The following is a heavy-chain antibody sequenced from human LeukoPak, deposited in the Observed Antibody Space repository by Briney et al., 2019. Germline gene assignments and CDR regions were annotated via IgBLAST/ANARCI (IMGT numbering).Heavy chain of an antibody. CDR3: GRSFEYSSSFRPPDY. V-gene: IGHV4-4*02. J-gene: IGHJ4*02. CDR1: GGSISSSHW. Sequence: SGTLSLTCAVSGGSISSSHWWSWVRQPPGKGLEWIGEIYHSGTTNYNPSLKSRVTISVDKSKNQFSLNLSSVTAADTAVYYCGRSFEYSSSFRPPDYWGQGTLVTVSS. D-gene: IGHD6-6*01. CDR2: IYHSGTT.